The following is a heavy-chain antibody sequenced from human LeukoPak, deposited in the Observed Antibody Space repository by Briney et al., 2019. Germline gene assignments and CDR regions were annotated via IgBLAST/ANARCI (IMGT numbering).Heavy chain of an antibody. D-gene: IGHD3-22*01. V-gene: IGHV3-21*01. Sequence: PGGSLRLSCAASGFTFSSYSMNWVRQAPGKGLEWVSSISSSSSYIYYADSVKGRFTISRDNAKNSLYLQMNSLRAEDTAVYYCARDMGYGSSGHPNWGQGTLVTVSS. CDR2: ISSSSSYI. J-gene: IGHJ4*02. CDR1: GFTFSSYS. CDR3: ARDMGYGSSGHPN.